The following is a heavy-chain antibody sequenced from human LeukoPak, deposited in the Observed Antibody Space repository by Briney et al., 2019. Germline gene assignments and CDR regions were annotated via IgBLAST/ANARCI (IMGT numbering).Heavy chain of an antibody. J-gene: IGHJ4*02. Sequence: SETLSPTCAVSGYSISSGYYGGWIRQPPGKGLEWIGSIYHSGSTYYNPSLKSRVTISVDTSKNQFSLKLSSVTAADTAVYYCARVGGYDWVLDYWGQGTLVTVSS. CDR3: ARVGGYDWVLDY. V-gene: IGHV4-38-2*01. CDR2: IYHSGST. D-gene: IGHD5-12*01. CDR1: GYSISSGYY.